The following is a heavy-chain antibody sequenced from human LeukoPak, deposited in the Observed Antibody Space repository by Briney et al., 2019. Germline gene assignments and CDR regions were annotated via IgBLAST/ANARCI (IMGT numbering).Heavy chain of an antibody. D-gene: IGHD3-9*01. V-gene: IGHV4-34*01. CDR1: GGSFSGYY. CDR2: ITHSGST. CDR3: ARGHQLRYFDWAPRYNYYMDV. Sequence: SETLSLTCAVYGGSFSGYYWSWIRQPPGKGLEWIGEITHSGSTNYNPSLKSRVTISVDTSKNQFSLKLSSVTAADTAVYYCARGHQLRYFDWAPRYNYYMDVWGKGTTVTVSS. J-gene: IGHJ6*03.